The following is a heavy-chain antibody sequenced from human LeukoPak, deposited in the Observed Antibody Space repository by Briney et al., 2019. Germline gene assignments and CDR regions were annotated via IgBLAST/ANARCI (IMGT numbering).Heavy chain of an antibody. Sequence: SETLSHTCVGSWGSFSGCHCCWTGQPPGKGLEWMGEVNQSGNTNYNPSLKSRLTISVDTSTRQFSMQLSSVTAAPTGVYYCAGGMVDWGQGTLVIVSS. CDR2: VNQSGNT. CDR3: AGGMVD. J-gene: IGHJ4*02. D-gene: IGHD2-8*01. CDR1: WGSFSGCH. V-gene: IGHV4-34*01.